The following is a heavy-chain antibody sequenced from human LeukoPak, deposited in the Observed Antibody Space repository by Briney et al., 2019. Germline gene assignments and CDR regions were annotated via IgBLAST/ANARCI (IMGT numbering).Heavy chain of an antibody. V-gene: IGHV1-8*01. J-gene: IGHJ4*02. CDR1: DYTFSKYG. D-gene: IGHD7-27*01. Sequence: GASVKVSCQASDYTFSKYGTIWVRQATGQGLEWMGWMSPNSGDIGYAQKFQGRVTMTSDSSISTAYMELSSLRSEDTAIYYCVRTPPNWGFDYWGQGTLVTVSS. CDR2: MSPNSGDI. CDR3: VRTPPNWGFDY.